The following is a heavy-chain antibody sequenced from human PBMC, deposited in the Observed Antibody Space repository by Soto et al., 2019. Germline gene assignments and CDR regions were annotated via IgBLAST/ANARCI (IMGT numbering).Heavy chain of an antibody. CDR2: MSYDGSSK. CDR1: GFNFSSFG. CDR3: AKDRGWSSADLEY. V-gene: IGHV3-30*18. D-gene: IGHD6-19*01. Sequence: QVQLVESGGGVVQPGSSLRLSCAAPGFNFSSFGMHWVRQAPGKGMEWVALMSYDGSSKYYQDSLKGRFTISRDKSKNTLYLQMSSLRVEDTAFYYCAKDRGWSSADLEYWGQGTLVTVSS. J-gene: IGHJ4*02.